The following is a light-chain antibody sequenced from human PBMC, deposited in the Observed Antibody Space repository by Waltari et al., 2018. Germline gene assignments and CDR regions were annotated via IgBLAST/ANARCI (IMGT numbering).Light chain of an antibody. V-gene: IGKV1-12*01. CDR2: SAS. CDR1: QSIRTW. J-gene: IGKJ3*01. CDR3: QQAGSLPG. Sequence: DIQMTQSPSSASASVGERVTIACRASQSIRTWLAWYQQKPGKAPKLLIYSASSLQRGAPSRFSGSGSGTDFTLTISSLQPEDSAIYFCQQAGSLPGFGPGTKLDIK.